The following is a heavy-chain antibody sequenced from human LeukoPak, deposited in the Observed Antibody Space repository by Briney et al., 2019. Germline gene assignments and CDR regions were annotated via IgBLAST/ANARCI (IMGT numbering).Heavy chain of an antibody. V-gene: IGHV4-39*01. CDR2: IYYGGNS. Sequence: SETLSLTCTVSGGSIGSSNCYWGWIRQPPGKGLEWIGSIYYGGNSYYNPSLKSRVTISVDTSKNQLSLKVTSVTAADTAVYYCARQLSGSRIYYFDYWGQGTLVTVSS. CDR3: ARQLSGSRIYYFDY. D-gene: IGHD1-26*01. J-gene: IGHJ4*02. CDR1: GGSIGSSNCY.